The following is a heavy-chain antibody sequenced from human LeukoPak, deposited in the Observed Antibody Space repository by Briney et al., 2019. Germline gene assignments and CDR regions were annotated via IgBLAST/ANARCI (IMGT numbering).Heavy chain of an antibody. CDR2: INPNNGGT. CDR3: ARDSGEVPDY. J-gene: IGHJ4*02. V-gene: IGHV1-2*02. CDR1: GYTFTGYD. D-gene: IGHD3-10*01. Sequence: ASVRVSCTASGYTFTGYDMHWVRQAPGQGLEWMGWINPNNGGTKYAQNFQGRVTITRDTSISTAYMELDRLRFDDTAVYYCARDSGEVPDYWGQGTLVTVSS.